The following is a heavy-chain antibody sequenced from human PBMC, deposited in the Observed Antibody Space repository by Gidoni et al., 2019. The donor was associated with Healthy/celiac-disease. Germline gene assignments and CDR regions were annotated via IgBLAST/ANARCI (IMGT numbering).Heavy chain of an antibody. D-gene: IGHD3-22*01. CDR3: ARDLDDDSSGYLFDY. CDR2: ISSSSSYR. J-gene: IGHJ4*02. Sequence: EVQLVESGGGLVKPGGSLRLSCAASGFTFSSYSMNWVRPAPGKGLEWVSAISSSSSYRYYADSVKGRFTISRDNAKNSLYLQMNSLRAEDTAVYYCARDLDDDSSGYLFDYWGQGTLVTVSS. CDR1: GFTFSSYS. V-gene: IGHV3-21*01.